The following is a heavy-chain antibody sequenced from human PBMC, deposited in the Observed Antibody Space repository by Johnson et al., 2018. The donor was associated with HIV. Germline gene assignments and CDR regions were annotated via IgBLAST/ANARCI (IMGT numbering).Heavy chain of an antibody. J-gene: IGHJ3*02. CDR1: GFTFSTYW. Sequence: VQLVESGGGLVQPGGSLRLSCAASGFTFSTYWMSWVRQAPGKGLEWVANIKHDGSDKYYVGSVTGRFTISRDNAKSSLYLQMNSLRVEDTAVYYCARGGCSSTRCYIPDAFDIWGQGTMVTVSS. CDR2: IKHDGSDK. CDR3: ARGGCSSTRCYIPDAFDI. D-gene: IGHD2-2*02. V-gene: IGHV3-7*01.